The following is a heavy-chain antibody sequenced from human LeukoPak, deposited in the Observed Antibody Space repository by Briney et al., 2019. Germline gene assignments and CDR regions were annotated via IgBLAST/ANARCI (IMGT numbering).Heavy chain of an antibody. CDR3: AKGGVLRYFDWLLYIY. CDR2: ISGSGGST. V-gene: IGHV3-23*01. Sequence: GGSLRLPCAASGFTFSSYAMSWVRQAPGKGLEWVSAISGSGGSTYYADSLKGRFTISRDNSKNTLYLQMNSLRAEDTAVYYCAKGGVLRYFDWLLYIYWGQGTLVTVSS. D-gene: IGHD3-9*01. CDR1: GFTFSSYA. J-gene: IGHJ4*02.